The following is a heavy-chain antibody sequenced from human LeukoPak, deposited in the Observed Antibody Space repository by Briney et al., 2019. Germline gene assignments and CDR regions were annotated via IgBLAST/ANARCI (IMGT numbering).Heavy chain of an antibody. CDR3: ARDGGTSHFDY. J-gene: IGHJ4*02. CDR1: GFMFSSSG. Sequence: GGSLRLSCAASGFMFSSSGMHWVRQAPGKGLEWVAVIWYDGSNKYSADSVKGRFTISRDNSKNTLYLQMNCLRAEDTAVYYCARDGGTSHFDYWGQGTLVSVSS. V-gene: IGHV3-33*01. D-gene: IGHD4-23*01. CDR2: IWYDGSNK.